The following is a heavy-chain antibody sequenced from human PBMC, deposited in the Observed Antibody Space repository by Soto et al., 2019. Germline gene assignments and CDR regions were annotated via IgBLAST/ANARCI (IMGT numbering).Heavy chain of an antibody. V-gene: IGHV3-33*01. Sequence: PGGSLRLSCAASGFTFSSYGMHWGRRAPGKGLEWVAVIWYEGSNKYYADAVQGRFTISRDNSKNTLYLQIDSLRTEDTAVYYCARSHIRCWEWLPPQCNYYYGMDVWGQGTTVTVSS. J-gene: IGHJ6*02. CDR1: GFTFSSYG. D-gene: IGHD3-3*01. CDR3: ARSHIRCWEWLPPQCNYYYGMDV. CDR2: IWYEGSNK.